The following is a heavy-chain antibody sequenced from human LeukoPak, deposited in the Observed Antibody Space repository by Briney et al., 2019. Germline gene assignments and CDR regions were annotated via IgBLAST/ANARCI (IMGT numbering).Heavy chain of an antibody. CDR2: ISGVADRT. J-gene: IGHJ4*02. V-gene: IGHV3-23*01. D-gene: IGHD5-18*01. CDR3: ARSYTYGYGYFDY. Sequence: QPGGSLRLSCAASGFTFSSYAMSWVRQAPGKGLEWVSAISGVADRTYYADSVKGRFTISRDNSKNTLSLQMNSLRAEDAAIYYCARSYTYGYGYFDYWGQGTLVTVSS. CDR1: GFTFSSYA.